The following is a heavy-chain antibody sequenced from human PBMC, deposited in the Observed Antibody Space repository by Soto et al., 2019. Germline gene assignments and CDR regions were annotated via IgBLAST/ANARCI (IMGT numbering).Heavy chain of an antibody. CDR1: GFICSNYA. D-gene: IGHD3-9*01. J-gene: IGHJ4*02. V-gene: IGHV3-23*01. CDR2: VGGNGLDT. Sequence: EVQLLESGGGLVQPGGSLRLACAASGFICSNYAMNWVRQAPGKGLEWVSAVGGNGLDTYYADSVKGRFTISRDNSKNTLYLQMNSLRAEDTAVYYCAGRTGYPLDYWGQGTLVTVSS. CDR3: AGRTGYPLDY.